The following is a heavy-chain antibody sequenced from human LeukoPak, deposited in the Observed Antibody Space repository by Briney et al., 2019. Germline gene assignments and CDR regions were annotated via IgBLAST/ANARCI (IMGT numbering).Heavy chain of an antibody. Sequence: GGSLRLSCAASGFTFSSYAMHWVRQAPGKGLEWVAVISYDGSNKYYADSVKGRFTISRDNSKNTLYLQMNSLRAEDTAVYYCAGDPRGPTGYDHSGRDSFDYWGQGTLVTVSS. V-gene: IGHV3-30*04. CDR3: AGDPRGPTGYDHSGRDSFDY. CDR2: ISYDGSNK. CDR1: GFTFSSYA. J-gene: IGHJ4*02. D-gene: IGHD3-22*01.